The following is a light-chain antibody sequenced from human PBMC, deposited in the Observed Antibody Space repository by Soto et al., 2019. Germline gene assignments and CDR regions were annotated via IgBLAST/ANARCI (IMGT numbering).Light chain of an antibody. V-gene: IGKV4-1*01. Sequence: DIVMTQSPDSLAVSLGERATINCKSSQSVLSSSNNKNYLAWYQQKSGQPPKLLIYWASTRESGVPDRFSGSGSGTDFTLTISSLQAADVAVYYCHQYYSTPYTFGQGTKLEIK. CDR1: QSVLSSSNNKNY. CDR3: HQYYSTPYT. CDR2: WAS. J-gene: IGKJ2*01.